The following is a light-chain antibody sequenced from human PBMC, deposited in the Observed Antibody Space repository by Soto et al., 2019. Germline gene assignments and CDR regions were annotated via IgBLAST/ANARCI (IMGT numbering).Light chain of an antibody. CDR2: VEGSGSY. V-gene: IGLV4-60*02. CDR1: SGHSSYI. J-gene: IGLJ3*02. CDR3: ETWDSNTRV. Sequence: QPVLTQSSSASASLGSSVKLTCTLRSGHSSYIIAWHQQQAGKAPRYLMKVEGSGSYNKGSGVPDRFSGSSSGADRYLTISNLQFEDEADYYCETWDSNTRVFGGGTKRTVL.